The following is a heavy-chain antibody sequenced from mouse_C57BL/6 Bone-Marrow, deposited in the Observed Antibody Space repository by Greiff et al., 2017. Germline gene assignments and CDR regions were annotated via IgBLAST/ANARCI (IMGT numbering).Heavy chain of an antibody. D-gene: IGHD1-1*01. V-gene: IGHV5-6*01. CDR3: ARHRYGSSSWYFDV. Sequence: EVQLVESGGDLVKPGGSLKLSCAASGFTFSSYGMSWVRQTPDKRLGWVATISSGGSYTYYPDSVKGRFTISRDNAKNTLYLQMSSLKSEDTAMYYCARHRYGSSSWYFDVWGTGTTVTVSS. CDR1: GFTFSSYG. CDR2: ISSGGSYT. J-gene: IGHJ1*03.